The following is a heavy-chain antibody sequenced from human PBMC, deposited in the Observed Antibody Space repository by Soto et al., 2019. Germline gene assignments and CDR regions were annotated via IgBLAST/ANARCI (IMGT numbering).Heavy chain of an antibody. Sequence: EVQLLESGGGLVQPGGSLRLSCAASGFTFSSYAMSWVRQAPGKGLEWVSAISGSGGSTYYADSVKGRFTISRDNSKNTLYLQMNSLRAEDTAVYYCANGVFDWYREHDAFDIWGQGTMVTVSS. J-gene: IGHJ3*02. D-gene: IGHD3-9*01. CDR1: GFTFSSYA. V-gene: IGHV3-23*01. CDR2: ISGSGGST. CDR3: ANGVFDWYREHDAFDI.